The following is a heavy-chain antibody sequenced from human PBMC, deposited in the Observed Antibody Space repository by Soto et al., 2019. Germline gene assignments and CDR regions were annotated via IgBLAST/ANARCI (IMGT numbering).Heavy chain of an antibody. Sequence: QVQLGPSGAEVKKPGSSVKVFCKASGGTFSSHVFNWVRQAPGQGLALMGGIMPIIGTANYAQKFQGRVKITADESTSTADMELSSLRSEDTAVYYCARGIEFRDDNISHRDYWGQGTLVTVSS. D-gene: IGHD1-1*01. J-gene: IGHJ4*02. V-gene: IGHV1-69*01. CDR1: GGTFSSHV. CDR2: IMPIIGTA. CDR3: ARGIEFRDDNISHRDY.